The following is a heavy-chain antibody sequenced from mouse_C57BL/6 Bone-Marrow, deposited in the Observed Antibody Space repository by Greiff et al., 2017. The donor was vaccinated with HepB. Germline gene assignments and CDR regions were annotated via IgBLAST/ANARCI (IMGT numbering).Heavy chain of an antibody. CDR3: ARGDYDDY. CDR2: ISSGSSTI. CDR1: GFTFSDYG. D-gene: IGHD2-4*01. J-gene: IGHJ2*01. Sequence: EVMLVESGGGLVKPGGSLKLSCAASGFTFSDYGMHWVRQAPEKGLEWVAKISSGSSTIYYADTVKGRFTISRDNAKNTLFLQMTSLRSEDTAMYYCARGDYDDYWGQGTTLTVSS. V-gene: IGHV5-17*01.